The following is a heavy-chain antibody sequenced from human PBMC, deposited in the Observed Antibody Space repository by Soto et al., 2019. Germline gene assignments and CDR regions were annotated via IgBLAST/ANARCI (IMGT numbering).Heavy chain of an antibody. J-gene: IGHJ6*02. Sequence: GASVKVSCKASGYTFTSYYMHWVRQAPGQGLEWMGVINPSGGSTSYAQKFQGRVTMTRDTSTTTVYMDLNSLRSEDTAVYYCARACSTSCQGRYYYYGMDVWGQGTTVTVSS. CDR1: GYTFTSYY. D-gene: IGHD2-2*01. CDR3: ARACSTSCQGRYYYYGMDV. CDR2: INPSGGST. V-gene: IGHV1-46*01.